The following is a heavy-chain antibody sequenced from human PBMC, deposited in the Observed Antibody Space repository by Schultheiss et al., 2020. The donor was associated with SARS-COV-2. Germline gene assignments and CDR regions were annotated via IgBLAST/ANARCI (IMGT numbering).Heavy chain of an antibody. V-gene: IGHV1-2*06. CDR2: INPNSGGT. CDR1: GYTFTGYY. J-gene: IGHJ2*01. D-gene: IGHD2-2*01. CDR3: ARARIPSARVSHWYFDL. Sequence: ASVKVSCKASGYTFTGYYMHWVRQAPGQGLEWMGRINPNSGGTNYAQKFQGRVTMIRDTSTNTAYMELSSLTFEDTAVYYCARARIPSARVSHWYFDLWGRGTLVTVSS.